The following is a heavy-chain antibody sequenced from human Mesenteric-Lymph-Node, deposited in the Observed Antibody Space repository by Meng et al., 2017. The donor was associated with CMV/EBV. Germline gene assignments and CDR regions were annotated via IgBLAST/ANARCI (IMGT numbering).Heavy chain of an antibody. CDR2: INPNSGVT. J-gene: IGHJ4*02. CDR1: GYTFIGYY. Sequence: ASVKVSCKASGYTFIGYYMHWVRQAPGQGLEWMGWINPNSGVTKSAQKFQGRITMTRDTSISTAYMEVSRLRSDDTAIYYCARVPTDILPDQHFDYWGQGTLVTVSS. V-gene: IGHV1-2*02. D-gene: IGHD3-9*01. CDR3: ARVPTDILPDQHFDY.